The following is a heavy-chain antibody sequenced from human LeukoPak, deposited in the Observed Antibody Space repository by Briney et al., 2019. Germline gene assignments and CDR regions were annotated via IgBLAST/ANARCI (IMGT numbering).Heavy chain of an antibody. Sequence: ASVKVSCKASGYTFTRHDINWVRQATGQGLEWMGWMNPNSGNTGYAQKFQGRVTITRNTSISTAYMELSSLRSEDTAVYYCAREGAAADPDYWGQGTLVTVSS. CDR2: MNPNSGNT. V-gene: IGHV1-8*03. D-gene: IGHD6-13*01. CDR1: GYTFTRHD. CDR3: AREGAAADPDY. J-gene: IGHJ4*02.